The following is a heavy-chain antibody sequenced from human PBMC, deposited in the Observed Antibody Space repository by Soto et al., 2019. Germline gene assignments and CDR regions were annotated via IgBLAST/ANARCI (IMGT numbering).Heavy chain of an antibody. J-gene: IGHJ6*02. D-gene: IGHD2-21*01. CDR3: ARGERLYYAYYGMDV. CDR1: GYTFTSYG. Sequence: ASVKVSCKASGYTFTSYGIHWVRQAPGQRLEWTGWIDAGNGNTKYSEKFQGRVTITRDTSASTAYLELSSLKSEDTAVYYCARGERLYYAYYGMDVWGQGSTVTVSS. CDR2: IDAGNGNT. V-gene: IGHV1-3*01.